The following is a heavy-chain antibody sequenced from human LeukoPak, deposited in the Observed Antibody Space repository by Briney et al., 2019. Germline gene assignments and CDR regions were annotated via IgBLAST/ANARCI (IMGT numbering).Heavy chain of an antibody. CDR1: GFNFSNYG. CDR2: IWYDGINK. D-gene: IGHD2-2*01. CDR3: ARAGVCTTTSCDGGIDY. V-gene: IGHV3-33*03. Sequence: PGRSLRLSCAASGFNFSNYGMHWVRQAPGKGLEWVAVIWYDGINKYYADSVKGRFTISRDNAKNSLYLQMNSLRGEDAALYYCARAGVCTTTSCDGGIDYWGQGTLVTVSS. J-gene: IGHJ4*02.